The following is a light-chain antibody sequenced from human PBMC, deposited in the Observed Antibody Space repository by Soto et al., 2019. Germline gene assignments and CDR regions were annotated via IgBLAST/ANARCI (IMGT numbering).Light chain of an antibody. V-gene: IGKV1-5*01. CDR1: QNISVW. J-gene: IGKJ2*01. CDR2: DAS. Sequence: DIQMTQSPSTLSASVGDGVTITCRASQNISVWLAWYQQRPGKAPKFLIYDASNLETGVSSRFSGCGSGTEFTLTIRSLQPDDFATYYCQQYDSSSPTFGQGTKLEIK. CDR3: QQYDSSSPT.